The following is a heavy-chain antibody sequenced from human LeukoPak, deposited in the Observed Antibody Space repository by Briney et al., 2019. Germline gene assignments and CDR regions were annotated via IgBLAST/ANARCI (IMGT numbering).Heavy chain of an antibody. D-gene: IGHD6-13*01. CDR3: ARDKWIAAASISY. Sequence: PGGSLRLSCAASGFTFSSYSMNWVRQAPGKGLEWVSSISSSSSYIYYADSVEGRFTISRDNAKNSLYLQMNSLRAEDTAVYYCARDKWIAAASISYWGQGTMVTVSS. CDR2: ISSSSSYI. V-gene: IGHV3-21*01. CDR1: GFTFSSYS. J-gene: IGHJ4*02.